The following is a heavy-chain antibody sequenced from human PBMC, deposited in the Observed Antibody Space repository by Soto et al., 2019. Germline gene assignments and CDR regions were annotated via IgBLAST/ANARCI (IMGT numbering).Heavy chain of an antibody. D-gene: IGHD3-3*01. V-gene: IGHV3-21*02. J-gene: IGHJ6*03. CDR3: VRDFGWYFRSGYMDV. CDR2: INEDSSYI. CDR1: EFDFSSDS. Sequence: EVQLVESGGGLVKPGGSLRLSCGASEFDFSSDSLNWVRQAPGKGLEWVSSINEDSSYIYYAHSLRGRFTISRDNAKESLYLQTNSLRAEDTDVYYCVRDFGWYFRSGYMDVWGDGATVTVSS.